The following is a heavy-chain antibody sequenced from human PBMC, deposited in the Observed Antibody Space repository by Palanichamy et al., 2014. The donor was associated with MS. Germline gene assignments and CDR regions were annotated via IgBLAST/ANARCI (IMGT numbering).Heavy chain of an antibody. D-gene: IGHD3-22*01. CDR2: ISSSSSSTI. CDR1: GFTFSSYS. Sequence: EVQLVEVWGRLGTGLGGPVRLSCAASGFTFSSYSMNWVRQAPGKGLEWVSYISSSSSSTIYYADSVKGRFTISRDNAKNSLYLQMNSLRAEDTAVYYCASSALYYDNSWFDPWGQGTLVTISS. J-gene: IGHJ5*02. V-gene: IGHV3-48*04. CDR3: ASSALYYDNSWFDP.